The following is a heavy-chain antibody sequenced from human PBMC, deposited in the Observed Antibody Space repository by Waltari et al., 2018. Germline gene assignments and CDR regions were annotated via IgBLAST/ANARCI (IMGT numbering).Heavy chain of an antibody. CDR1: GYSISSGYY. D-gene: IGHD2-15*01. J-gene: IGHJ4*02. CDR2: IYHSGST. V-gene: IGHV4-38-2*01. CDR3: ARLSLGYCSGGSCYVFDY. Sequence: QVQLQESGPGLVKPSETLSLTCAVSGYSISSGYYWGWIRQPPGKGLEWIGSIYHSGSTYYNPSLKSRVTISVDTSKNQFSLKLSSVTAADTAVYYCARLSLGYCSGGSCYVFDYWGQGTLVTVSS.